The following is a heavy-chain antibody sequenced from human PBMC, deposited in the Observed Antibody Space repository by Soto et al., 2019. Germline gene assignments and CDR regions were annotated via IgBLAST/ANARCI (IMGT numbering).Heavy chain of an antibody. CDR1: GYTLTDLS. D-gene: IGHD2-2*01. Sequence: ASVKVSCKVSGYTLTDLSMQWVRQAPGKGLEWMGGFDPEDGETIYAQKFQGRSTISRDNSKNTLYLQMNSLRAEDTAVYYCAKLGSSSWSPHYYFDYWGQGTLVTV. CDR3: AKLGSSSWSPHYYFDY. J-gene: IGHJ4*02. V-gene: IGHV1-24*01. CDR2: FDPEDGET.